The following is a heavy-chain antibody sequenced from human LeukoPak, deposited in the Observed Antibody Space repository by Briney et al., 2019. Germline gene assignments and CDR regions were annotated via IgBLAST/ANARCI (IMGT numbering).Heavy chain of an antibody. CDR3: AKRGVVIRVFLVGFHKEAYYFDS. CDR2: LSGSGGGT. Sequence: GGSLRLSCAVSGVTLSNYGMSWARQAPGKGLEWVAGLSGSGGGTNYADSVQGQFTISRDNPKNTLYLQMNSLRAEDTAVYFCAKRGVVIRVFLVGFHKEAYYFDSWGKGALVTVSS. D-gene: IGHD3-10*01. J-gene: IGHJ4*02. CDR1: GVTLSNYG. V-gene: IGHV3-23*01.